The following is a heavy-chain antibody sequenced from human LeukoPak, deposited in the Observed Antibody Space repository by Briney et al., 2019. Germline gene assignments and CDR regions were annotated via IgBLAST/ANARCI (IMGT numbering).Heavy chain of an antibody. CDR3: ARGIAAAGAYYYYSSMDV. J-gene: IGHJ6*03. CDR2: IIPIFGTA. Sequence: ASVKVSCKASGGTFSSYAISWVRQAPGQGLEWMGGIIPIFGTANYAQKFQGSVTITTDESTSTAYMELSSLRSEDTAVYYCARGIAAAGAYYYYSSMDVWGKGTTVTVSS. V-gene: IGHV1-69*05. CDR1: GGTFSSYA. D-gene: IGHD6-13*01.